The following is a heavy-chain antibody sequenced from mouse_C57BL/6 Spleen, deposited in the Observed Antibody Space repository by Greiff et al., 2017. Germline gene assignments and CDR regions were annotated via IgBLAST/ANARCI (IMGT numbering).Heavy chain of an antibody. CDR2: IHPNSGST. D-gene: IGHD2-2*01. CDR1: GYTFTSYW. CDR3: ARLVTSHWYFDV. J-gene: IGHJ1*03. Sequence: VQLQQPGAELVKPGASVKLSCKASGYTFTSYWMHWVKQRPGQGLEWIGMIHPNSGSTNYNEKFKSKATLTVDKSSSTAYMQLSSLTSEDSAVYYCARLVTSHWYFDVWGTGTTVTVSS. V-gene: IGHV1-64*01.